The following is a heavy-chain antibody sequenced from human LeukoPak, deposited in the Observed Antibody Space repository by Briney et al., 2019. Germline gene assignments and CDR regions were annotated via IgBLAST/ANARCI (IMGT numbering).Heavy chain of an antibody. CDR1: GFTFSSYG. V-gene: IGHV3-30*02. CDR3: AKDWSGPIDY. J-gene: IGHJ4*02. D-gene: IGHD3/OR15-3a*01. Sequence: PGGSLRLSCAASGFTFSSYGMHWVRQAPGKGLEWVASIWSDGSNEKYAGSVKGRFTISRDNSKNTLYLQVNGLRAEDTAVYYCAKDWSGPIDYWGQGTLVTVSS. CDR2: IWSDGSNE.